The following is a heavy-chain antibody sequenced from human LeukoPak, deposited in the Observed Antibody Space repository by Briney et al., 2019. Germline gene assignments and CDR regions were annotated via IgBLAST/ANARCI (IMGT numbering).Heavy chain of an antibody. Sequence: PGGSLRLSCAASGFTFSSYLMSWVRQAPGKGLEWVATIKEDGTEKYYVDSVKGRFTISRDIAKDSLYLQMNSLRAEDTAVYYCARGWLLDWGQGTLVTVSS. J-gene: IGHJ4*02. D-gene: IGHD3-22*01. CDR1: GFTFSSYL. V-gene: IGHV3-7*04. CDR3: ARGWLLD. CDR2: IKEDGTEK.